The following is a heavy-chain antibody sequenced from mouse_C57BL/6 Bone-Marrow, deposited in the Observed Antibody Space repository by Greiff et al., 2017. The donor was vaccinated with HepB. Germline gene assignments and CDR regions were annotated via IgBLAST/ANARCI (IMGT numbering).Heavy chain of an antibody. V-gene: IGHV5-15*04. CDR3: ARGGGTMDY. J-gene: IGHJ4*01. CDR2: ISNLAYSI. Sequence: EVKLEESGGGLVQPGGSLKLSCAASGFTFSDYGMAWVRQAPRKGPAWVAFISNLAYSIYYADTVTGRFTISRENAKNTLYLEMSSLRSEDTAMYYCARGGGTMDYWGQGTSVTVSS. CDR1: GFTFSDYG.